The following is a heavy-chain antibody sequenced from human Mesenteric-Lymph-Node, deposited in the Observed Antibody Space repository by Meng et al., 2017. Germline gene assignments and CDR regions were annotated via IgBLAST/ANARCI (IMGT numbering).Heavy chain of an antibody. D-gene: IGHD3-22*01. J-gene: IGHJ3*02. CDR1: GFTFSCYS. CDR2: ISSSGTYI. CDR3: ARDGTYYDSLNAFDI. Sequence: GGSLRLSCAAPGFTFSCYSMNGVRQAPGKGLECVSSISSSGTYIYYADSVKGRFTVSRDNAKNSLYLQMNSLRGEDTAVYYCARDGTYYDSLNAFDIWGQGTMVTVSS. V-gene: IGHV3-21*01.